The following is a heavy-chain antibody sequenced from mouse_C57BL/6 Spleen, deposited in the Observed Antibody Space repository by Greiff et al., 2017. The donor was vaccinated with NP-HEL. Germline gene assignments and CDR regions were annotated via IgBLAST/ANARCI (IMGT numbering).Heavy chain of an antibody. CDR1: GYTFTDYE. V-gene: IGHV1-15*01. CDR2: IDPETGGT. Sequence: VQLQQSGAELVRPGASVTLSCKASGYTFTDYEMHWVKQTPVHGLEWIGAIDPETGGTAYNQKFKGKAILTADKSSSTAYMELRRLTSEDSAVYYCTRREVYGGAMDYWGQGTSVTVSS. CDR3: TRREVYGGAMDY. D-gene: IGHD1-1*01. J-gene: IGHJ4*01.